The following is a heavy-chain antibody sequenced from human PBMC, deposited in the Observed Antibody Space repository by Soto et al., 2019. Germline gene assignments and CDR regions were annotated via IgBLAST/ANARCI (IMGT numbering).Heavy chain of an antibody. D-gene: IGHD2-2*02. Sequence: PSETLSLTCTVSGGSISSAAYYWSWIRQHPGKGLEWIGYISHSGSTYYNPSLKSRVIISVDTSKNQFSLSLTSVTAADTAVYYCAREYTYGSNCFDCWGQGALVIVSS. J-gene: IGHJ4*02. V-gene: IGHV4-31*03. CDR1: GGSISSAAYY. CDR2: ISHSGST. CDR3: AREYTYGSNCFDC.